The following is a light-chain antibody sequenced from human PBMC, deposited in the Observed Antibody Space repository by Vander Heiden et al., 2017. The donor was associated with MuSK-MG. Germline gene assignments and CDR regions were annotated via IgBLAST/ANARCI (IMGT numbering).Light chain of an antibody. CDR1: HAISSD. J-gene: IGKJ4*01. V-gene: IGKV1-9*01. CDR2: DSS. Sequence: IKLTQSPSSLSASVGDRVTFTCWAIHAISSDLAWYQQKPGKAPTLLIYDSSTLQSAIPSRFRRSRSGTDSTLTISSLQPEDCVTYYSQQLKSYALTFGGGTKVEI. CDR3: QQLKSYALT.